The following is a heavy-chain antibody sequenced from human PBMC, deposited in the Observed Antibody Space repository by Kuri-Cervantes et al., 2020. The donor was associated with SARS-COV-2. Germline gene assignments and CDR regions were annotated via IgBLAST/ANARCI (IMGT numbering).Heavy chain of an antibody. CDR2: ISYDGSNK. D-gene: IGHD3-10*01. CDR3: ASLDHGLGSYYYTFPHDY. Sequence: GGSLRLSCAAPGFTFSSYAMHWVRQAPGKGLEWVAVISYDGSNKYYADSVKGRFTISRDNSKNTLYLQMNSLRAEDTAVYYCASLDHGLGSYYYTFPHDYWGLGTQVTVSS. J-gene: IGHJ4*02. CDR1: GFTFSSYA. V-gene: IGHV3-30-3*01.